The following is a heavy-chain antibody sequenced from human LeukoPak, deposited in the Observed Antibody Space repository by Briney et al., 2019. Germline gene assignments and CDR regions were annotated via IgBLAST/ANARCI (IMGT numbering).Heavy chain of an antibody. D-gene: IGHD5-18*01. V-gene: IGHV3-30*02. CDR1: GFTFSSYG. J-gene: IGHJ4*02. CDR3: AKDEGYNYGWFYFDY. CDR2: IPFDGSDN. Sequence: PGGSLRLSCAASGFTFSSYGMHWVRQAPGKGLEWVAFIPFDGSDNYYADSVKGRFTISRDNSKNTLYLQMNSLKAEDTAVYYCAKDEGYNYGWFYFDYWGQGTLVIVSS.